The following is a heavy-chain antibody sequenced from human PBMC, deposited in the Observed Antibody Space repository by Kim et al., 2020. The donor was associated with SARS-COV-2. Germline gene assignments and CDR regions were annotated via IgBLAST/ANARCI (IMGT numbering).Heavy chain of an antibody. J-gene: IGHJ4*02. V-gene: IGHV7-4-1*02. D-gene: IGHD1-26*01. Sequence: ASVKVSCKASEFTFPAYALNWLRQAPGQGLEWLGWVNTNTRNPTYAQGFTGRFVFSLDTSVDTAYLHITSLKTDDTAMYFCANWGATAPALWGQGTQVTVPS. CDR3: ANWGATAPAL. CDR2: VNTNTRNP. CDR1: EFTFPAYA.